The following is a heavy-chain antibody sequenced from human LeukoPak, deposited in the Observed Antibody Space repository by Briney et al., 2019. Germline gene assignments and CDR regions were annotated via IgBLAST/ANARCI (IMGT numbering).Heavy chain of an antibody. CDR3: ARVPACSGGSCYAGSNFDY. CDR1: GYTFTGYY. CDR2: INPNSGST. V-gene: IGHV1-2*02. D-gene: IGHD2-15*01. J-gene: IGHJ4*02. Sequence: ASVKVSCKASGYTFTGYYMHWVRQAPGQGLEWMGWINPNSGSTNYAQEFQGRVTMTRDTSISTAYMELSRLRSDDTAVYYCARVPACSGGSCYAGSNFDYWGQGTLVTVSS.